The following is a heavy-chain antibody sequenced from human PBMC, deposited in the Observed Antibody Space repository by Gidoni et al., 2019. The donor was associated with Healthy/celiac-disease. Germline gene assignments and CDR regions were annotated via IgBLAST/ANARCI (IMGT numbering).Heavy chain of an antibody. CDR3: ARERSLFYRNQADSNREDY. J-gene: IGHJ4*02. Sequence: EVQLVESGGGLVKPGGSLRLSCAASGFTFSSYSMNWVRQAPGKGLGWVSSISSSSSYIYYADSVKGRFPISRDNAKNSLYLQMNSLRAEDTAVYYCARERSLFYRNQADSNREDYWGQGTLVTVSS. CDR1: GFTFSSYS. CDR2: ISSSSSYI. V-gene: IGHV3-21*01. D-gene: IGHD6-13*01.